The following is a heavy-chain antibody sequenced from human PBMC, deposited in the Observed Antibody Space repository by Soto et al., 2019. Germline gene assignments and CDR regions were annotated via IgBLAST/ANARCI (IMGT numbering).Heavy chain of an antibody. CDR2: IHYSGST. V-gene: IGHV4-39*01. Sequence: SEPLSRTCLVSGASISKTSYYGGGIRQPPGKGRQWIGSIHYSGSTQFHTSLKRRAAISVATSKKEFSLRLTSVTATDTAVYYCVRHMKAVAAALSYCGQGIPVTVS. J-gene: IGHJ4*02. D-gene: IGHD6-19*01. CDR3: VRHMKAVAAALSY. CDR1: GASISKTSYY.